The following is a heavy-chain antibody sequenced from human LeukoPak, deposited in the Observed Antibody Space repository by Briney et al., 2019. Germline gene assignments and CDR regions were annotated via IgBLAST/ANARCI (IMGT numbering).Heavy chain of an antibody. D-gene: IGHD3-10*01. CDR1: GYTFTTYN. Sequence: ASVKVSCKASGYTFTTYNINWVRQATGQGLEWMGWMNPSTGNTGCAQRFQGRVTMTRNTSIGTAYMELSSLTSDDTAVYYCARGPALVRGVITASGGDYWGQGVLVTVSS. J-gene: IGHJ4*02. CDR3: ARGPALVRGVITASGGDY. CDR2: MNPSTGNT. V-gene: IGHV1-8*01.